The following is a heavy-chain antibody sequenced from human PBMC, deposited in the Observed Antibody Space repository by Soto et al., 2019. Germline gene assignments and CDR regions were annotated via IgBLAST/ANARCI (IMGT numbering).Heavy chain of an antibody. CDR2: ISAYNGNT. V-gene: IGHV1-18*01. J-gene: IGHJ4*02. CDR3: ARALTRGSSGSKRLFDS. CDR1: GCTFTSYG. D-gene: IGHD6-19*01. Sequence: ASVNVSCEASGCTFTSYGISWVRQAAGQGLEWMGWISAYNGNTNYAQKLQGRVTITADKSTSTAYMELSSLRSEDTAVYYCARALTRGSSGSKRLFDSWGPGTLVPVSS.